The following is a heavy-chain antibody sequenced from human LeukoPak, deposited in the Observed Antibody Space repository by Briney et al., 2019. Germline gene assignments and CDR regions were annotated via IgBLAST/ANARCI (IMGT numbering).Heavy chain of an antibody. J-gene: IGHJ4*02. Sequence: PGGSLRLSCAAPGFIFSNYAMHWVRQAPGKGLEWVAVIWHDGRNEYYADSVKGRFTISRDTSKNTLYLQMNSLRVEDTAVYYCARGYYYDFSVTPDYWGQGTLVTVSS. V-gene: IGHV3-33*01. D-gene: IGHD3-22*01. CDR3: ARGYYYDFSVTPDY. CDR2: IWHDGRNE. CDR1: GFIFSNYA.